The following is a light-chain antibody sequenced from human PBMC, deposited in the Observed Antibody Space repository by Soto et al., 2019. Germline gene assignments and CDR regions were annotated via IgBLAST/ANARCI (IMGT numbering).Light chain of an antibody. Sequence: QAVVTQEPSLTVSPGGTFTLTCASSTGAVTSGHFPYWFQQKPGQAPRTLIFDTSKMHPWTPARFSGSLLGGKAALTLSGAQPEVEGEYYCLLAYSGPRLVFGGGTKGTFL. J-gene: IGLJ2*01. CDR1: TGAVTSGHF. V-gene: IGLV7-46*01. CDR3: LLAYSGPRLV. CDR2: DTS.